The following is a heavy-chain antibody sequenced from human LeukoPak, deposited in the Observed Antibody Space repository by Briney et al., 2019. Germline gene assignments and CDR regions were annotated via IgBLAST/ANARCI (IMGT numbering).Heavy chain of an antibody. Sequence: SVKVSCKASGGTFSSYAISWVRQAPGQGLEWMGGIIPIFGTANYAQKFQGRVTITADKSTSTAYMELSSLRSDDTAVYYCARVQVIVGATSDYWGQGTLVTVSS. V-gene: IGHV1-69*06. J-gene: IGHJ4*02. CDR3: ARVQVIVGATSDY. CDR2: IIPIFGTA. CDR1: GGTFSSYA. D-gene: IGHD1-26*01.